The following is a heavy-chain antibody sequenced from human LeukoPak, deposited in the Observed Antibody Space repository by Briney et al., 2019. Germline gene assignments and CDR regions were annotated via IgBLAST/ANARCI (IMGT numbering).Heavy chain of an antibody. CDR3: ARVKGEMATMFVVGGEGYNY. J-gene: IGHJ4*02. D-gene: IGHD5-24*01. CDR2: IYYSGST. V-gene: IGHV4-39*07. Sequence: PSETLSLTCTVSGGSISSSSYYWGWIRQPPGKGLEWIGSIYYSGSTYYNPSLKSRVTISVDTSKNQFSLKLSSVTAADTAVYYCARVKGEMATMFVVGGEGYNYWGQGTLVTVSS. CDR1: GGSISSSSYY.